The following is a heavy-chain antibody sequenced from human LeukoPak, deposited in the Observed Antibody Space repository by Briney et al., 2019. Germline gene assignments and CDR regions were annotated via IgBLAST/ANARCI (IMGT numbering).Heavy chain of an antibody. J-gene: IGHJ4*02. V-gene: IGHV4-31*03. Sequence: PSQTLSLTCTVSGGSISSGGYYWSWIRQHPGKGLERIGYIYYSGSTYYNPSLKSRVTISVDTSKNQFSLKLSSVTAADTAVYYCARAHGSGSYYTRHYYFDYWGQGTLVTVSS. CDR2: IYYSGST. D-gene: IGHD3-10*01. CDR3: ARAHGSGSYYTRHYYFDY. CDR1: GGSISSGGYY.